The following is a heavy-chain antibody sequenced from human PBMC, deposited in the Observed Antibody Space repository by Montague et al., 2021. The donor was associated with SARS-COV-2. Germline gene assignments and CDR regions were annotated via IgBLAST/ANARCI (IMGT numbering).Heavy chain of an antibody. D-gene: IGHD6-13*01. V-gene: IGHV4-59*01. J-gene: IGHJ3*02. Sequence: SETLSLTCTVSGGSISRYSWTWIRQPPGKGLEWIGDIYNSGSTNYNPSLTSRVTISVDTSKNQFSLKLSSVAAANTAVYYCARVGRGSSWYEVAFDIWGQGTMVTVPS. CDR2: IYNSGST. CDR3: ARVGRGSSWYEVAFDI. CDR1: GGSISRYS.